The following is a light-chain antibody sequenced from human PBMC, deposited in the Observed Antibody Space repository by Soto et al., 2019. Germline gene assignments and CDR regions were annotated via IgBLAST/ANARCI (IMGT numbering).Light chain of an antibody. Sequence: DIQMTQSPSTLSASVGDRVTITCRASQSISSWLAWYQQKPGKAPKLLIYKASSLESGVPSRFSGSGSGTEFTLAISSLQPDDFATYYCQQYNSYPYTFGQGTKLEIK. CDR3: QQYNSYPYT. V-gene: IGKV1-5*03. CDR1: QSISSW. J-gene: IGKJ2*01. CDR2: KAS.